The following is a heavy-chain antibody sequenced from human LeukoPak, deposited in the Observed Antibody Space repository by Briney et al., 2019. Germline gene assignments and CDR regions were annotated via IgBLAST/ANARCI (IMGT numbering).Heavy chain of an antibody. CDR3: ARGAFSGIAAADDY. D-gene: IGHD6-13*01. V-gene: IGHV4-61*02. Sequence: SETLSLTCTVSGGSISSGSYYWSWIRQPAGKGLEWIGRIYTSGSTNYNPSLKSRVAISVDTSKNQFSLKLSSVTAADTAVYYCARGAFSGIAAADDYWGQGTLVTVSS. CDR2: IYTSGST. J-gene: IGHJ4*02. CDR1: GGSISSGSYY.